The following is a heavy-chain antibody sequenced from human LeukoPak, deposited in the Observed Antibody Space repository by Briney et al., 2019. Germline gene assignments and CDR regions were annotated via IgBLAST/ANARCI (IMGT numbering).Heavy chain of an antibody. CDR3: AREGANWDAGWYFDL. J-gene: IGHJ2*01. CDR1: GFTFSSYA. Sequence: GGSLRLSCAASGFTFSSYAMTWVRQAPGKGLEWVSTISNSGGSTYYADSVKGRFTFSRDNSKNTLYLQMNSLRVEDTAVYYCAREGANWDAGWYFDLWGRGTLVTVSS. CDR2: ISNSGGST. V-gene: IGHV3-23*01. D-gene: IGHD1-26*01.